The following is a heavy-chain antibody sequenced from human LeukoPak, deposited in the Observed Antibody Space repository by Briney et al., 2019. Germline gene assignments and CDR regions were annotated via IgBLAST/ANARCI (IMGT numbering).Heavy chain of an antibody. CDR3: ARLFFVIDT. V-gene: IGHV4-39*01. CDR1: GASISNSAYY. Sequence: KPSETLSLSCTVSGASISNSAYYWLWIRQPPGEGLECIGTVHYSGSTSYNPSLKSRVNISVDTSKNQFSLQLSSVTAADTAVYYCARLFFVIDTWGQGTLVTVSS. D-gene: IGHD3-3*01. J-gene: IGHJ5*02. CDR2: VHYSGST.